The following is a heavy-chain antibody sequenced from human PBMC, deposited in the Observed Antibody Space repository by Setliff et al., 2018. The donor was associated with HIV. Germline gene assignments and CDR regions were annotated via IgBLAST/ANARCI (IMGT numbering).Heavy chain of an antibody. Sequence: LSLTCAVYGGSFMGYYWNWIRQPPGKGLEWIGEINHSGNTNSNPSLKSRVTISVNPSKSQFSLRLNSVTAADTATYYCARGPESVAPRMCAFDIWGQGTMVT. J-gene: IGHJ3*02. D-gene: IGHD6-6*01. CDR1: GGSFMGYY. CDR3: ARGPESVAPRMCAFDI. V-gene: IGHV4-34*01. CDR2: INHSGNT.